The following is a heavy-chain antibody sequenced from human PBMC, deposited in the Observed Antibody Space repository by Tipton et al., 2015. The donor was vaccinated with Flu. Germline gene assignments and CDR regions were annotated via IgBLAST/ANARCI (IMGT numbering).Heavy chain of an antibody. CDR2: ISDTVIT. CDR3: ARVILQQLVRD. J-gene: IGHJ4*02. CDR1: GGSISNSY. Sequence: TLSLTCNVSGGSISNSYWSWIRPPPGKGLEWIGYISDTVITNYNPSLRSRVFISRDLSRNQLSLQMDSVTAADTAVYFCARVILQQLVRDWGQGTLVTVSS. V-gene: IGHV4-59*08. D-gene: IGHD6-13*01.